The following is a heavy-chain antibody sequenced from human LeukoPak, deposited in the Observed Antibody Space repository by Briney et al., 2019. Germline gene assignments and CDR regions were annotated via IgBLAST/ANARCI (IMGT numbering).Heavy chain of an antibody. J-gene: IGHJ6*02. V-gene: IGHV4-59*01. CDR1: GGSISSYY. CDR2: IYYSGST. CDR3: ARGRWFTSTRRDMDD. Sequence: SETLSLTCTVSGGSISSYYWSWIRQPPGKGLEWIGYIYYSGSTNYNPSLKSRVTISVDTSKNQFSLKLSSVTAADTAVYYCARGRWFTSTRRDMDDWGQGTTVTVSS. D-gene: IGHD3-10*01.